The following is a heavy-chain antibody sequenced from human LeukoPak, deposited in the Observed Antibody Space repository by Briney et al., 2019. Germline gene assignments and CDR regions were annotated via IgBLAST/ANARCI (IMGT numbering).Heavy chain of an antibody. D-gene: IGHD5-18*01. CDR1: GFTFSTYS. CDR2: ISSSSSYI. Sequence: AGSLTLSCAPSGFTFSTYSMNWVRHAPGKGLEWVSSISSSSSYIYYADSVTGRFTIPRDNAKNSLYLQMNSLRAEDTAVYYCARDRSEYSYAYYGMDVWGQGTTVTVSS. CDR3: ARDRSEYSYAYYGMDV. J-gene: IGHJ6*02. V-gene: IGHV3-21*01.